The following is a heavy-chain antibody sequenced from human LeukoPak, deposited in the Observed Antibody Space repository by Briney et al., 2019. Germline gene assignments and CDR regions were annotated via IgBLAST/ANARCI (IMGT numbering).Heavy chain of an antibody. Sequence: SETLSLTCIVSGSSISGYYWGWIRQPAGKGLEWIGRIYSSGNTNYNPSLKSRVTMSVDTSKNQFSLNLSSVTAADTAVYYCARGPRSSDWYSIDYWGQGTLVTVSS. J-gene: IGHJ4*02. CDR3: ARGPRSSDWYSIDY. CDR1: GSSISGYY. V-gene: IGHV4-4*07. CDR2: IYSSGNT. D-gene: IGHD6-19*01.